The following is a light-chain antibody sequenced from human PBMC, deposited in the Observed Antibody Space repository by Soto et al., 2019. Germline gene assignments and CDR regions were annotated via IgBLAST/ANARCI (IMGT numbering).Light chain of an antibody. CDR2: GAS. CDR3: HQCDSSPWT. V-gene: IGKV3-20*01. CDR1: QSLSSNY. Sequence: EIVLTQSPGTLSLSPGERATPSCRASQSLSSNYLAWYQQKPGQAPRLLIYGASSRATGIPDRFSGSGSGTDFTLTISRLEPEDFAVFYCHQCDSSPWTFGQGTKVDIK. J-gene: IGKJ1*01.